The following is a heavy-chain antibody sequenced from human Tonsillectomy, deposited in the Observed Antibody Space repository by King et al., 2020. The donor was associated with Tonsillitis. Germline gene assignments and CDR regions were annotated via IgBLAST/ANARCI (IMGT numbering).Heavy chain of an antibody. D-gene: IGHD4-23*01. Sequence: MQLQESGPRLVKPSETLSLTCTVAGGSISSSDYFWAWVRQTPGKGLEWVASVSDRGDTYSTPSLSSRVTMSVDTSRTQFSLKLNSVTVSDTAVYYCARRALVTPSHAFVIWGQGTLVTVSS. V-gene: IGHV4-39*07. J-gene: IGHJ3*02. CDR1: GGSISSSDYF. CDR2: VSDRGDT. CDR3: ARRALVTPSHAFVI.